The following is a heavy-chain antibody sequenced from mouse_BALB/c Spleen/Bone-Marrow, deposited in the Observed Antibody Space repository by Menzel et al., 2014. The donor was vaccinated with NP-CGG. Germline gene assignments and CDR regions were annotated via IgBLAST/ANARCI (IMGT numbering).Heavy chain of an antibody. Sequence: QAQLKESGTELVKPGASVKLSCKASGYTFTSYYIYWVKRRPGQGIVRIGEINPSNGGTKFNEKIKSKATLTVDTSSSTAYMQLSSLTSEDSAVYYCTIQGTGTFAYWGQGTLVTVAA. D-gene: IGHD4-1*01. CDR1: GYTFTSYY. CDR3: TIQGTGTFAY. V-gene: IGHV1S16*01. J-gene: IGHJ3*01. CDR2: INPSNGGT.